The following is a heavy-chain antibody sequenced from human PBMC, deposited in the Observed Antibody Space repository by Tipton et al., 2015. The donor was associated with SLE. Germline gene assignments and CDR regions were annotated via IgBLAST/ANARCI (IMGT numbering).Heavy chain of an antibody. D-gene: IGHD6-6*01. CDR3: AKGSASARPYYFDY. V-gene: IGHV3-23*01. CDR1: GLTFSSYD. J-gene: IGHJ4*02. CDR2: ISGRGGST. Sequence: SLRLSCAASGLTFSSYDMSWVRQAPGKGLEWVSGISGRGGSTDYGDSVKGRFTISRDNSKNTLYLQMNSLRVEDTAVYYCAKGSASARPYYFDYWGQGTLVTVSS.